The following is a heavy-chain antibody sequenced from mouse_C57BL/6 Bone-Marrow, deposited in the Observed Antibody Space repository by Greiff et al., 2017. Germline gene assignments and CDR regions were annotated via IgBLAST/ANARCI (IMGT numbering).Heavy chain of an antibody. CDR1: GYTFTNYW. J-gene: IGHJ4*01. V-gene: IGHV1-63*01. CDR2: IYPGGGYT. CDR3: ARYFYYYAMDY. Sequence: VQLQESGAELVRPGPSVKMSCKASGYTFTNYWIGWAKQRPGHGLEWIGDIYPGGGYTNYNEKFKGKATLTADKSSSTAYMQFSSLTSEDSAIYYCARYFYYYAMDYWGQGTSVTVSS.